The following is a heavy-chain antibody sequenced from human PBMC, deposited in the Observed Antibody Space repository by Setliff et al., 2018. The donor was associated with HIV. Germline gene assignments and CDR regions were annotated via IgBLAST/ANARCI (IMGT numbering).Heavy chain of an antibody. CDR3: ARHRDPSGSRWIFYYYYMDL. J-gene: IGHJ6*03. Sequence: SLTCTVSGASISNSNSYWAWIRQPPGKRLEWLGSTYDSGSTSYNPSLSSRLTVSVDTSKNQVSLRLTSVTAADAGVYYCARHRDPSGSRWIFYYYYMDLWGEGTTVTVSS. D-gene: IGHD6-13*01. V-gene: IGHV4-39*01. CDR2: TYDSGST. CDR1: GASISNSNSY.